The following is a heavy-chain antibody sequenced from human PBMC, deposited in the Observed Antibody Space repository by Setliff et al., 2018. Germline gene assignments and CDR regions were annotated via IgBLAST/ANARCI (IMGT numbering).Heavy chain of an antibody. J-gene: IGHJ4*01. Sequence: SETLSLTCAVYGGSFSYYYWTWIRQPPGKGLEWIGEINHSGSTNYNPSLKSRVTISVDTSKNQFSLKVNSVTAADTAVYYCARGADYHDTSGYSHWGHGTLVTVSS. D-gene: IGHD3-22*01. CDR3: ARGADYHDTSGYSH. CDR2: INHSGST. CDR1: GGSFSYYY. V-gene: IGHV4-34*01.